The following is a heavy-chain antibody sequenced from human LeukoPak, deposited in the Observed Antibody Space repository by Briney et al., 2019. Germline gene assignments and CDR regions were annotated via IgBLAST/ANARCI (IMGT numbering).Heavy chain of an antibody. CDR1: GFTFINDG. CDR2: VSPPGGHT. D-gene: IGHD1-20*01. Sequence: AGGTLRLSCAASGFTFINDGMNSVRQAPGKGLEWLSVVSPPGGHTYYADSVRGQFTISRDNSKNTLSLQMNSLKADDTALYYCARTALYNANDIKSSDIWGQGTMVTVSS. V-gene: IGHV3-23*01. CDR3: ARTALYNANDIKSSDI. J-gene: IGHJ3*02.